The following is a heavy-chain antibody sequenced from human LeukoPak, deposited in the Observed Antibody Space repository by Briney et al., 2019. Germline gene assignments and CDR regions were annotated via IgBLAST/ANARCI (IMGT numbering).Heavy chain of an antibody. J-gene: IGHJ6*02. D-gene: IGHD5-18*01. Sequence: PSQTLSLTCTVSGGSISSGGYYWSWIRQHPGKGLEWIGYIYYSGSTYYNPSLKSRVTISVDTSKNQFSLKLSSVTAADTAVYYCARDGNRGYSDGYSRYYGMDVWGQGTTVTVSS. CDR3: ARDGNRGYSDGYSRYYGMDV. CDR2: IYYSGST. V-gene: IGHV4-31*03. CDR1: GGSISSGGYY.